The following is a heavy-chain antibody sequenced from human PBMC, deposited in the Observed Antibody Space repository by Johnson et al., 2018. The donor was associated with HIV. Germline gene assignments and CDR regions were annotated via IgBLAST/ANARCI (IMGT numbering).Heavy chain of an antibody. CDR3: AKDLHDNSGWRGAFVI. CDR2: IGSNGGTT. D-gene: IGHD6-19*01. Sequence: VQLVESGGGLVQPGGSLRLSCAASGFTFSAYAMHWVRQAPGKGLEYVSVIGSNGGTTYSADSVQGRFTISRDNSKNTLYLQMGSLRAEDMAVYYCAKDLHDNSGWRGAFVIWGQGTMVTVSS. V-gene: IGHV3-64*07. CDR1: GFTFSAYA. J-gene: IGHJ3*02.